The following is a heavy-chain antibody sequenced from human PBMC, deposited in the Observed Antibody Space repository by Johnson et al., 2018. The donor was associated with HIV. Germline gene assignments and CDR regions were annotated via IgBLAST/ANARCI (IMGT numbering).Heavy chain of an antibody. V-gene: IGHV3-64*04. CDR3: AKGRLVGATTYDAFDI. J-gene: IGHJ3*02. CDR1: GFTFSSYA. D-gene: IGHD1-26*01. Sequence: QVQLVESGGGLVQPGGSLRLSCAASGFTFSSYAMHWVRQAPGKGLEYVSAIRSDGGSSSSADSVKGRFTISRDYSKNTLYLQMNSLRAEDTAVYYCAKGRLVGATTYDAFDIGGQGTMVTVSS. CDR2: IRSDGGSS.